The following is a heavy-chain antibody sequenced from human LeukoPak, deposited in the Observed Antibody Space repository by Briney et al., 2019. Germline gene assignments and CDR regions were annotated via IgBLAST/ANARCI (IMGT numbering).Heavy chain of an antibody. CDR1: GFTFSSYN. V-gene: IGHV3-48*04. CDR3: AKDLFHAVAGNSYFDY. D-gene: IGHD6-19*01. CDR2: ISSSSGTI. J-gene: IGHJ4*02. Sequence: GGSLRLSCAASGFTFSSYNMNWVRQAPGKGLEWVSYISSSSGTIYYADSVKGRFTISRDNAKNSLYLQMNSLRAEDTALYYCAKDLFHAVAGNSYFDYWGQGTLVTVSS.